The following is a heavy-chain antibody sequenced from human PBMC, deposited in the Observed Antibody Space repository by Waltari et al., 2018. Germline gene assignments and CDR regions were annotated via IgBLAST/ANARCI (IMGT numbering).Heavy chain of an antibody. CDR1: AFIFRYYA. J-gene: IGHJ4*02. D-gene: IGHD6-25*01. Sequence: EVQLVESGGGLVKPGGSLRFSWAASAFIFRYYARNWCRQAPGKGLEWVSSISRGSSYVYYADSVKGRFSISRDNAKNSLYLQMNSLRAEDTAVYYCARAHGAAARLDFDYWGQGTLVTVSS. CDR2: ISRGSSYV. CDR3: ARAHGAAARLDFDY. V-gene: IGHV3-21*02.